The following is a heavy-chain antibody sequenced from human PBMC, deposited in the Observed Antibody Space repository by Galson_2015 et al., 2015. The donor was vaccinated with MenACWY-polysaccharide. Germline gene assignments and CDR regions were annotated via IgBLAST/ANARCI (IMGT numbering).Heavy chain of an antibody. D-gene: IGHD3-10*01. Sequence: SVKVSCKASGYTFTGYYMHWVRQAPGQGLEWMGCINPDSGGTNYAQKFQGRFTMTRDTSISIAYMELSRLRSDDTAVYYCARGSITMVRGYFDYWGQGTLVTVSS. J-gene: IGHJ4*02. V-gene: IGHV1-2*02. CDR1: GYTFTGYY. CDR2: INPDSGGT. CDR3: ARGSITMVRGYFDY.